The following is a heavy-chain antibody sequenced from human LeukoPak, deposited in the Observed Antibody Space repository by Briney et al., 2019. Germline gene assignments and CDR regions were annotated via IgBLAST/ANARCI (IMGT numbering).Heavy chain of an antibody. CDR2: IYYSGST. CDR1: GGSISSYY. CDR3: AREGVAGTGLDY. Sequence: SETLSLTCTVSGGSISSYYWSWIRQPPGKGLEWIGYIYYSGSTNYNPSLKSRVTISVDTSKNQFSLKLSSVTAEDTAVYYCAREGVAGTGLDYWGQGTLVTVSS. V-gene: IGHV4-59*01. J-gene: IGHJ4*02. D-gene: IGHD6-13*01.